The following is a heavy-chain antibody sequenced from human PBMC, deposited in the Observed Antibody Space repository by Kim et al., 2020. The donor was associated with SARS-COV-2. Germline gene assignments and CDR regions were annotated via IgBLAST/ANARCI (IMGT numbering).Heavy chain of an antibody. D-gene: IGHD6-25*01. J-gene: IGHJ4*02. CDR3: AARLDF. Sequence: YVGGSTKYADSVKGRFTISRDDSTNTLYLQMNNLRGEDTAVYYCAARLDFWGQGTLVAVSS. V-gene: IGHV3-66*01. CDR2: YVGGST.